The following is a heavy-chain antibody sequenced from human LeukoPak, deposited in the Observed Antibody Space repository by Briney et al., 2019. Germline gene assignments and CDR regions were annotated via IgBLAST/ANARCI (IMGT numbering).Heavy chain of an antibody. Sequence: SETLSLTCAVYGGSFSGYYWSWIRQPPGKGLEWIGEINHSGSTNYNPSLKSRVTISVDTSKNQFSLKLSSVTAADTAVYYCARDHNAGMDVWGQGTTVTVSS. CDR3: ARDHNAGMDV. D-gene: IGHD1-14*01. J-gene: IGHJ6*02. V-gene: IGHV4-34*01. CDR1: GGSFSGYY. CDR2: INHSGST.